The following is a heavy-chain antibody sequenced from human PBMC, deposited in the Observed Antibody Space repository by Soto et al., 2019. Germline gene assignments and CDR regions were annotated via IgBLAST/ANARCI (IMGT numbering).Heavy chain of an antibody. D-gene: IGHD3-16*01. V-gene: IGHV4-39*01. J-gene: IGHJ4*02. CDR3: ARRALGFDY. CDR1: GGSIGSSNLH. CDR2: IYYSGSS. Sequence: QLQLQESGPGLVKPSETLSLTCTVSGGSIGSSNLHWGWIRQPPGKGLEWIGSIYYSGSSYSNPSLKSRVNISLDTSKNQFSLKLTSVTAADTAVYYCARRALGFDYWGQGTLVTVSS.